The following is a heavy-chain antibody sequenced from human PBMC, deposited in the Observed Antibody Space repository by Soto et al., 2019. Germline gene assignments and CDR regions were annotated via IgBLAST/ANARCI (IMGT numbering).Heavy chain of an antibody. CDR3: AKTARLVVPAAIMGGDYYYYIVV. CDR1: GGSFSGYY. D-gene: IGHD2-2*01. Sequence: SETLSLTCAVYGGSFSGYYWSWIRQPPGKGLEWIGEINHSGSTNYNPSLKSRVTISVDTSKNQFSLKLSSVTAADTAVYYCAKTARLVVPAAIMGGDYYYYIVVSGTGTS. CDR2: INHSGST. V-gene: IGHV4-34*01. J-gene: IGHJ6*03.